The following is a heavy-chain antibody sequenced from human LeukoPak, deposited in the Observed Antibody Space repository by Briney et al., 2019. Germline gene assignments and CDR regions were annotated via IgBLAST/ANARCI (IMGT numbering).Heavy chain of an antibody. J-gene: IGHJ4*02. V-gene: IGHV1-8*03. CDR3: TRGLPRDGLVVIAAANEY. CDR2: MNPKTGNT. D-gene: IGHD2-2*01. CDR1: GYTFSSYD. Sequence: ASEKVSCKASGYTFSSYDINWVRQAAGQGLEWMGWMNPKTGNTGFSQKFQGRVTITRDTSISTAYMELSRLTSEDTGVYYCTRGLPRDGLVVIAAANEYWGQGSLVTVSS.